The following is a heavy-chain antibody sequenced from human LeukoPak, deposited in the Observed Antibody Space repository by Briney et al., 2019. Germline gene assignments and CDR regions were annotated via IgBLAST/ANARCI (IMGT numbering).Heavy chain of an antibody. Sequence: SQTLSLTCAISGDSVSSNSAAWNWIRQSPSRGLEWLGGTYYRSKWYNDYAVSVKSRITINPDTSKNQFSLQLNSVTPEDTAVYYCARGTYSSSQYYYGMDVWGQGTTVTVSS. CDR1: GDSVSSNSAA. J-gene: IGHJ6*02. CDR2: TYYRSKWYN. D-gene: IGHD6-13*01. CDR3: ARGTYSSSQYYYGMDV. V-gene: IGHV6-1*01.